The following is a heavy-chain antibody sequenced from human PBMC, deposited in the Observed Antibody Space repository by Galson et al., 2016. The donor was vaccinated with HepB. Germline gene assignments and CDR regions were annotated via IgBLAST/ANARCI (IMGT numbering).Heavy chain of an antibody. CDR2: VNYDGTKK. CDR3: ARVRKDYYYYYGMEV. V-gene: IGHV3-33*01. Sequence: SLRLSCAASGFTFSYYGMHWVRQAPGKGLDWVAAVNYDGTKKGYADSVKGRFAISRDNYEDTLYLQMNSLRAEDTAVYYCARVRKDYYYYYGMEVWGKGTTVTVPS. CDR1: GFTFSYYG. J-gene: IGHJ6*04.